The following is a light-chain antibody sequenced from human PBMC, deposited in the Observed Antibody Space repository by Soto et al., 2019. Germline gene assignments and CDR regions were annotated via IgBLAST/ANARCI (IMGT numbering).Light chain of an antibody. Sequence: DIQMTQSPSTLSASVGDRVTITCRASESLSGWLAWYQQKPGKAPKLLIHKVSSLDSGVPSRFSGSDSGADFTLTITSLQPEDYESYYCQQYKTFPWTFGQGTKVEI. V-gene: IGKV1-5*03. CDR3: QQYKTFPWT. J-gene: IGKJ1*01. CDR2: KVS. CDR1: ESLSGW.